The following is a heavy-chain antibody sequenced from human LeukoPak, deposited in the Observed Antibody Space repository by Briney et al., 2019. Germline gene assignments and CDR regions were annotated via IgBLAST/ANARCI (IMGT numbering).Heavy chain of an antibody. Sequence: ASVKVSCKASGYTFTGYYLHWVRQAPGQGLEWMGWINPNSGGTNFAQKFQGRVTMTRDTSISTAYMELSRLRSEDTAVYYCARERYSSGWYLVDYWGQGTLVTVSS. D-gene: IGHD6-19*01. CDR1: GYTFTGYY. CDR2: INPNSGGT. V-gene: IGHV1-2*02. CDR3: ARERYSSGWYLVDY. J-gene: IGHJ4*02.